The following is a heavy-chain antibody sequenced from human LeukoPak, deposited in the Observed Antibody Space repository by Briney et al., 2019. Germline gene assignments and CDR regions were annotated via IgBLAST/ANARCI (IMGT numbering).Heavy chain of an antibody. V-gene: IGHV4-39*07. CDR3: ARDRKGYCSGGSCYASFDP. CDR1: GGSISSSSFY. Sequence: PSETLSLTCTVSGGSISSSSFYWGWIRQPPGKGLEWIGTIYYSGNTYYNPSLKSRVTMSVDTSKNQFSLKLSSVTAADTAVYYCARDRKGYCSGGSCYASFDPWGQGTLVTVSS. D-gene: IGHD2-15*01. CDR2: IYYSGNT. J-gene: IGHJ5*02.